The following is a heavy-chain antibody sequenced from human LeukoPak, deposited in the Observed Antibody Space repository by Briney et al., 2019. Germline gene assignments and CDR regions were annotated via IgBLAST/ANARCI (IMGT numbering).Heavy chain of an antibody. J-gene: IGHJ6*03. D-gene: IGHD6-13*01. CDR1: GGSFSGYY. V-gene: IGHV4-34*01. CDR3: ARKGPYSSSWSYYYYYMDV. CDR2: INHSGST. Sequence: SETLSLTCAVYGGSFSGYYWSWLRQPPGKGLEWIGEINHSGSTNYNPSLKSRVTISVDTSKNQFSLKLSSVTAADTAVYYCARKGPYSSSWSYYYYYMDVWGKGTTVTVSS.